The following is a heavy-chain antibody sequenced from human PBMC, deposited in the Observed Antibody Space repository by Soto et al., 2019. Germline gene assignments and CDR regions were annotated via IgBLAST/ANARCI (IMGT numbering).Heavy chain of an antibody. CDR3: AKNVIAAAGILIFDY. J-gene: IGHJ4*02. CDR2: ISGSGGST. Sequence: EVPLLESGGGLVQPGGSLRLSFAASGFTFSSYAMSWVRQAPGKGLEWVSAISGSGGSTYYADSVKGRFTISRDNSKNTLYLQMNSLRAEDTAVYYCAKNVIAAAGILIFDYGGQGTLVTVSS. D-gene: IGHD6-13*01. CDR1: GFTFSSYA. V-gene: IGHV3-23*01.